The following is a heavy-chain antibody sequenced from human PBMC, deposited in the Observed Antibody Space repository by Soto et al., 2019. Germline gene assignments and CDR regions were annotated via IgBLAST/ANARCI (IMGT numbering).Heavy chain of an antibody. CDR3: ERESEDLTSNFDY. V-gene: IGHV3-21*06. CDR1: GFTFTRYS. J-gene: IGHJ4*02. CDR2: ISSTTNYI. Sequence: EVQLVESGGGLVKPGGSLRLSCAASGFTFTRYSMNWVRQAPGNGLEWVSSISSTTNYIYYGDSMKGRFTISRDNAKNSLYLEINSLRAEDTAVYYCERESEDLTSNFDYWGQGTLVTVSS.